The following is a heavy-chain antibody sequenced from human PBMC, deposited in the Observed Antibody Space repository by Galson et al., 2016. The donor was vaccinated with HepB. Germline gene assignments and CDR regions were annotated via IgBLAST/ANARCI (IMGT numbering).Heavy chain of an antibody. CDR1: GYTVISNA. J-gene: IGHJ3*01. V-gene: IGHV1-3*01. CDR3: ASTWIQLWSEGGAFDV. CDR2: VSAGNNNT. Sequence: SVKVSCKASGYTVISNAIHWVRQAPGQGPEWMGWVSAGNNNTKYSQRFQGRVTITRGASASTVYMELCSLRSEDTAMYYCASTWIQLWSEGGAFDVWGQGTMVTVSS. D-gene: IGHD5-18*01.